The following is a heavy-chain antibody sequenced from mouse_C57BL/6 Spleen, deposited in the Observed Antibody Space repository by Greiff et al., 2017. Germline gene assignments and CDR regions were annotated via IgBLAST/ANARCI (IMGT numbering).Heavy chain of an antibody. Sequence: VQLQQPGAELVRPGSSVKLSCKASGYTFTSYWMHWVKQRPIQGLEWIGNIDPSDSETHYNQKFKDKATLTVDKSSSTAYMQLSSLTSEDSAVYYCARRDYDGAWFAYWGQGTLVTVSA. D-gene: IGHD2-4*01. CDR1: GYTFTSYW. J-gene: IGHJ3*01. CDR2: IDPSDSET. CDR3: ARRDYDGAWFAY. V-gene: IGHV1-52*01.